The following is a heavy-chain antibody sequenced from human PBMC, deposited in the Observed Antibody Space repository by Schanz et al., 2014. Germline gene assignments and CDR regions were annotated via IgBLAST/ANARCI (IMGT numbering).Heavy chain of an antibody. CDR2: MNPNSGNT. Sequence: QVHLVQSGAEVKKPGASVKVSCKASGYNITSNDVTWVRQATGQGLEWMGWMNPNSGNTGYAQKFQGRVTMTRNTSMSTAYMELSSLRYEDTALYYCARGTMPGTFDIWGQGTMVTVSS. CDR1: GYNITSND. D-gene: IGHD1-1*01. V-gene: IGHV1-8*01. J-gene: IGHJ3*02. CDR3: ARGTMPGTFDI.